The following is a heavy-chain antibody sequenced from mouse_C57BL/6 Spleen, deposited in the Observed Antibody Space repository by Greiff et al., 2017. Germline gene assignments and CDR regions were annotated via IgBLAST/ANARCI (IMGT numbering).Heavy chain of an antibody. V-gene: IGHV5-4*01. Sequence: EVQRVESGGGLVKPGGSLKLSCEASGFTFRSYAMSWVRQTPEKRLEWVATISDGGSYTYYPDNVKGRFTISRDNAKNNLYLQMSQLMSDDTAVYYCSMTLYYGYGEEAGFDYWGQGTTLTVSS. D-gene: IGHD2-2*01. CDR2: ISDGGSYT. J-gene: IGHJ2*01. CDR3: SMTLYYGYGEEAGFDY. CDR1: GFTFRSYA.